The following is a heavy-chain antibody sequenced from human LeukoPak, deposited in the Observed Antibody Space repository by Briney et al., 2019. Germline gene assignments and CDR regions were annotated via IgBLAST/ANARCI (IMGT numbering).Heavy chain of an antibody. Sequence: GGSLRLSCAASGFTFSSYGMHWVRQAPGKGLEWVAVISYDGSNKYYADSVKGRFTISRDNSKNTLYLQMNSLRAEDTAVYYCAKTSAIENYYYYYGMDVWGQGTLVTVSS. CDR2: ISYDGSNK. D-gene: IGHD6-6*01. J-gene: IGHJ6*02. CDR1: GFTFSSYG. CDR3: AKTSAIENYYYYYGMDV. V-gene: IGHV3-30*18.